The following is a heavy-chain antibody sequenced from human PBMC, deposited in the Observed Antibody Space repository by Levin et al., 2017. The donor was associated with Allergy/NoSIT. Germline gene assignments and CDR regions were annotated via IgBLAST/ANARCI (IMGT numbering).Heavy chain of an antibody. V-gene: IGHV2-5*02. D-gene: IGHD6-13*01. CDR1: GFSLSTSGVG. Sequence: SGPTLVKPPQTLTLTCTFSGFSLSTSGVGVGWIRHPPGKALEWLALLFWDDDKRYTPSLKRRLTITKDSSNNQVVLTMTNLDPVDTATYYCARDPGYSVGFDSWGQGTLVTVSS. CDR3: ARDPGYSVGFDS. J-gene: IGHJ4*02. CDR2: LFWDDDK.